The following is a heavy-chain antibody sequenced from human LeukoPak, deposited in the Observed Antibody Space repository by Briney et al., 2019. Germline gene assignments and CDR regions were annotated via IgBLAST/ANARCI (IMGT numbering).Heavy chain of an antibody. CDR2: ISSSSSYI. CDR3: ARADYYDSSGYPY. CDR1: GIIFSNYW. D-gene: IGHD3-22*01. Sequence: GGSLRLSCAASGIIFSNYWMHWVRQAPGKGLEWVSSISSSSSYIYYADSVKGRFTISRDNAKNSLYLQMNSLRAEDTAVYYCARADYYDSSGYPYWGQGTLVTVSS. J-gene: IGHJ4*02. V-gene: IGHV3-21*01.